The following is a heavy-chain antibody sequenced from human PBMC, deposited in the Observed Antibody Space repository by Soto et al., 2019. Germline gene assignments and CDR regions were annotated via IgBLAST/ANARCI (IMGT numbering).Heavy chain of an antibody. CDR2: IYYSGST. Sequence: SETLSLTCTVSGGSISSYYWSWIRQPPGKGLEWIGYIYYSGSTNYNPSLKSRVTISVDTSKNQLSLKLSSVTAADTAVYYCARVGHYSSSWHVPDYWGQGTLVTVS. D-gene: IGHD6-13*01. CDR3: ARVGHYSSSWHVPDY. J-gene: IGHJ4*02. V-gene: IGHV4-59*01. CDR1: GGSISSYY.